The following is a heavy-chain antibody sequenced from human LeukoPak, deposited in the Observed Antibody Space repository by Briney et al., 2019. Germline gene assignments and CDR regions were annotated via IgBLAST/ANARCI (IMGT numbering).Heavy chain of an antibody. Sequence: SETLSLTCAVYGGSFSGYYWSLIRQPPGKGLEWIGEINHSGSTNYNPSLKSRVTISVDTSKNQFSLKLSSVTAADTAVYYCARDLVGATGYWGQGTLVTVSS. CDR3: ARDLVGATGY. J-gene: IGHJ4*02. D-gene: IGHD1-26*01. CDR1: GGSFSGYY. CDR2: INHSGST. V-gene: IGHV4-34*01.